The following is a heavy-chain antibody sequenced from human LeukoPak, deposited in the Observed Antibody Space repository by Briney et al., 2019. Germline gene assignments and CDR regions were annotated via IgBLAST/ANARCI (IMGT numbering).Heavy chain of an antibody. V-gene: IGHV3-73*01. J-gene: IGHJ4*02. D-gene: IGHD3-22*01. CDR1: GFTFSGSA. CDR3: TRQTGGESEDDSSGS. CDR2: IRSKANSYAT. Sequence: PGGSLRLSCAAYGFTFSGSAMHWVRQASGKGLGWVGRIRSKANSYATAYAASVKGRFTISRDDSKNTAYLQMNRLKAEDTAVYYCTRQTGGESEDDSSGSWGQGTLVTVSS.